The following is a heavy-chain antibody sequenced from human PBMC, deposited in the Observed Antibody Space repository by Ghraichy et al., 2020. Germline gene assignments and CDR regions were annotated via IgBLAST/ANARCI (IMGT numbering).Heavy chain of an antibody. Sequence: ASVKVSCKASGYTLTDYYIHWVRQAPGQGLEWLGWINLDSGATNYAQKFQGRVTMTRDTSISTAYMEMRSLTSDDTAVYYCARGGAVAATGYFYYYGMDVWGQGATITVSS. CDR1: GYTLTDYY. J-gene: IGHJ6*02. CDR3: ARGGAVAATGYFYYYGMDV. D-gene: IGHD6-19*01. V-gene: IGHV1-2*02. CDR2: INLDSGAT.